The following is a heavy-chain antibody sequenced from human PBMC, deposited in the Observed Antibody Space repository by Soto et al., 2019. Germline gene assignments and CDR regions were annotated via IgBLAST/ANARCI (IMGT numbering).Heavy chain of an antibody. CDR2: IYWDDGK. Sequence: SGPTRANRAHTLTLACTFSGFSLTTTRVGVAWIRQPPGKGVELVALIYWDDGKRYSPSPSLKSRLTITKDTSKNQVVLTMTNMDPVDTATYYCAHAPVGYCSSTSCYWGNWFDPWGQGTLVTVSS. D-gene: IGHD2-2*01. CDR3: AHAPVGYCSSTSCYWGNWFDP. CDR1: GFSLTTTRVG. V-gene: IGHV2-5*02. J-gene: IGHJ5*02.